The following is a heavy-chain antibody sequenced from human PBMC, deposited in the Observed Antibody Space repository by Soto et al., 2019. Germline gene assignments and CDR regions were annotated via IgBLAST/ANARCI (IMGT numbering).Heavy chain of an antibody. V-gene: IGHV4-59*01. J-gene: IGHJ4*02. CDR3: VSYRGAFYFDH. D-gene: IGHD4-4*01. CDR2: VYYGGT. CDR1: GGSITTDY. Sequence: SETLSLTCTVSGGSITTDYWGYIRQSPGKGLEGIGGVYYGGTNYNPSFESRVTMSVDTPKNQFSLELNSVTAADTAVYYCVSYRGAFYFDHWGKAALVTVSS.